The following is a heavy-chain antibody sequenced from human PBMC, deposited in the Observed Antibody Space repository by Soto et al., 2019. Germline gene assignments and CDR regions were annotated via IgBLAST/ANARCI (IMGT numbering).Heavy chain of an antibody. V-gene: IGHV1-69*01. J-gene: IGHJ4*02. Sequence: QVQLVQSGAEVKKPGSSVKVSCKASGGTFSSYAISCVRQAHGQGLEWMGGIIPIFGTANYAQKFQGRVTITADESTSTAYMELSSLRSEDTAVYYCAILPTYYYDSSGYRDFDYWGQGNLVTVSS. CDR3: AILPTYYYDSSGYRDFDY. CDR1: GGTFSSYA. D-gene: IGHD3-22*01. CDR2: IIPIFGTA.